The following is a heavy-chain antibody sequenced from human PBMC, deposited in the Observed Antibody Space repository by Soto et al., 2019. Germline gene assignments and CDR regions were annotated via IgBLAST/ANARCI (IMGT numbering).Heavy chain of an antibody. D-gene: IGHD6-6*01. J-gene: IGHJ4*02. Sequence: SQTLSLTCTVSGGSISSYYWSWIRQPPGKGLEWIGYIHYSGSTNYNPSLKSRVTISVDTSKNQVSLKLSSVTAADTAVYHCARLEFEFSSSGERFYFDYWGQGTLVTVSS. V-gene: IGHV4-59*01. CDR1: GGSISSYY. CDR3: ARLEFEFSSSGERFYFDY. CDR2: IHYSGST.